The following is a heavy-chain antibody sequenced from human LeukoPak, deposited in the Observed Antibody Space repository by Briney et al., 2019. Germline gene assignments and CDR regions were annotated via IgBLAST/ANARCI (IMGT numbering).Heavy chain of an antibody. D-gene: IGHD2-15*01. CDR2: IKQDGSEK. CDR1: GFTSSSHW. Sequence: GGSLRLSCAASGFTSSSHWMSWVRQAPGKGLEWVAHIKQDGSEKYYVDSVKGRFTISRDNAKNSLYLQMNSLRAEDTAMYYCARREIYCSGGTCYWWGAFDIWGQGTMVTVSS. J-gene: IGHJ3*02. V-gene: IGHV3-7*01. CDR3: ARREIYCSGGTCYWWGAFDI.